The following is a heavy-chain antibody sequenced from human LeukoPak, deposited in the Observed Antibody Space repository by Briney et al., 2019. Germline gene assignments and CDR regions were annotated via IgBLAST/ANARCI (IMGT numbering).Heavy chain of an antibody. J-gene: IGHJ6*03. CDR2: ISAYNGNT. CDR1: GYTFTSYG. CDR3: AREGPRRIVVVPAHYYYYMDV. Sequence: ASVKVSCKASGYTFTSYGISWVRQAPGQGLEWMGWISAYNGNTNYAQKLQGRVTITADESTSTAYMELSSLRSEDTAVYYCAREGPRRIVVVPAHYYYYMDVWGKGTTVTVSS. V-gene: IGHV1-18*01. D-gene: IGHD2-2*01.